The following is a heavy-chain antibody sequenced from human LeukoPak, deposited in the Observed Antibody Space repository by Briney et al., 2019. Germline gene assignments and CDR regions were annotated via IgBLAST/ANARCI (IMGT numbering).Heavy chain of an antibody. J-gene: IGHJ4*02. D-gene: IGHD6-13*01. CDR3: ARDPGSRIAAAATDDY. V-gene: IGHV7-4-1*02. Sequence: ASVKVSCKASGYTFNSYAMNWVRQAPGQGLEWMGWINTNTGNPTYAQGFTGRFVFSLDTSVSTAYLQISSLKAEDTAVYYCARDPGSRIAAAATDDYWGQGTLVTVSS. CDR2: INTNTGNP. CDR1: GYTFNSYA.